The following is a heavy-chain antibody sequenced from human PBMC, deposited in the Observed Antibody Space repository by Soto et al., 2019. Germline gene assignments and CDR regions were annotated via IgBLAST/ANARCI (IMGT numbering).Heavy chain of an antibody. CDR1: GFSLSTSGMC. CDR3: ARTPLYYYDSSGYQYYFDY. CDR2: IDWDDDK. J-gene: IGHJ4*02. D-gene: IGHD3-22*01. Sequence: PTLVNPTQTLTLTCTFSGFSLSTSGMCVSWIRQPPGKALEWLALIDWDDDKYYSTSLKTRLTISKVTSKNQVVLTMTNMDPVDTATYYCARTPLYYYDSSGYQYYFDYWGQGTLVTVSS. V-gene: IGHV2-70*01.